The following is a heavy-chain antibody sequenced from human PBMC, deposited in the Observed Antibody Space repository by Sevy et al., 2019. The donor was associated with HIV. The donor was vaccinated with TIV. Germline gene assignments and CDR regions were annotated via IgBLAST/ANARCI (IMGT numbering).Heavy chain of an antibody. CDR1: GFTFSSYS. J-gene: IGHJ5*02. D-gene: IGHD1-1*01. CDR3: ARVASISTIPSNWFDP. Sequence: GGSLRLSCAASGFTFSSYSMNWVRQAPGKGLEWVSSISSSSYIYYADSVKGRFTISRDNAKNSLYLQMNSLRAEDTAVYYCARVASISTIPSNWFDPWGQGTLVTVSS. CDR2: ISSSSYI. V-gene: IGHV3-21*01.